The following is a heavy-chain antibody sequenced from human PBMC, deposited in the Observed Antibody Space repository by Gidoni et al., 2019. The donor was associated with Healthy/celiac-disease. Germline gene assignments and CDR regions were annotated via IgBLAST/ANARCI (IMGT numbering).Heavy chain of an antibody. V-gene: IGHV3-23*01. D-gene: IGHD2-2*01. CDR2: ISGSGGST. Sequence: EVQLLESGGGLVQPGGSLRISCSASGFTFSSSAMSWVRQAPGKGLEWVSAISGSGGSTYYADSVKGRFTITRDNSKNTLYLQMNSLRDEDTAVYYCSTLGGVPAALFDYWGQGTLVTVSS. CDR3: STLGGVPAALFDY. CDR1: GFTFSSSA. J-gene: IGHJ4*02.